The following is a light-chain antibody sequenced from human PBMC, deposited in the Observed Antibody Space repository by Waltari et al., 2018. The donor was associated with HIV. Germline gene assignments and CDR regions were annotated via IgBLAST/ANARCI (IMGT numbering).Light chain of an antibody. CDR3: ATWGDSLSGPVV. J-gene: IGLJ2*01. CDR1: SSHIGNNN. CDR2: RNN. Sequence: QSVLTQPPSASGTPAQRATIPFSGSSSHIGNNNLYCYRQLPGLAPRLLIYRNNQRPSGVPDRFSGSKSGTSASLAISGLRSEDEADYYCATWGDSLSGPVVFGGGTKLTVL. V-gene: IGLV1-47*01.